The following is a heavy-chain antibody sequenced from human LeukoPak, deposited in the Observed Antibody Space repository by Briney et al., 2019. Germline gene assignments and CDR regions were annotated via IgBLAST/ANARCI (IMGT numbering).Heavy chain of an antibody. J-gene: IGHJ4*02. CDR1: GGTFSSYA. D-gene: IGHD5-18*01. CDR2: IIPIFGTA. CDR3: ASKRGYSYGLDY. Sequence: ASVEVSCKASGGTFSSYAISWVRQAPGQGLEWMGGIIPIFGTANYAQKFQGRVTITADESTSTGYTELSSLRSEDTAVYYCASKRGYSYGLDYWGQGTLVTVSS. V-gene: IGHV1-69*13.